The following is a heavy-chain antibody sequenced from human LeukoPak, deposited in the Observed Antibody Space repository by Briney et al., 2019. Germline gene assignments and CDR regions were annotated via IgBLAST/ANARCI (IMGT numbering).Heavy chain of an antibody. CDR1: GFTFSSYS. CDR2: INNDGSTS. Sequence: GGSLRLSCAASGFTFSSYSMNWVRQAPGKGLVWVSRINNDGSTSSYADSVKGRVTISRDNAKNTLFLQVNSLRAEDTAVYYCARGSHYAMDVWGQGTTVTVSS. CDR3: ARGSHYAMDV. V-gene: IGHV3-74*01. J-gene: IGHJ6*02.